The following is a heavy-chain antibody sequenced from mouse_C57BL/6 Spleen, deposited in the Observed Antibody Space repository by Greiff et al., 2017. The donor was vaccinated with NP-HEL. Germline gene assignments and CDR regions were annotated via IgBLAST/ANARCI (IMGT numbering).Heavy chain of an antibody. Sequence: QVQLQQPGAELVKPGASVKLSCKASGYTFTSYWMQWVKQRPGQGLEWIGEIDPSDSYTNYNQKFKGKATLTVDTSSSTAYMQLSSLTSEDSAVYYCARGAYYSNSYYFDYWGQGTTLTVSS. CDR1: GYTFTSYW. V-gene: IGHV1-50*01. J-gene: IGHJ2*01. D-gene: IGHD2-5*01. CDR2: IDPSDSYT. CDR3: ARGAYYSNSYYFDY.